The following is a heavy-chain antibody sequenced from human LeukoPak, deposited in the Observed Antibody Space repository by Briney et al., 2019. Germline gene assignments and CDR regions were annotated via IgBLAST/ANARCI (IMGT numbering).Heavy chain of an antibody. CDR1: GGSISSSSYY. CDR2: IYYSGST. V-gene: IGHV4-39*01. J-gene: IGHJ4*02. D-gene: IGHD3-9*01. CDR3: ARHPGSLRYFDWLLFFDY. Sequence: SETLSLTCTVSGGSISSSSYYWGWIRQPPGKGLEWIGSIYYSGSTYYNPSLKSRATISVDTSKNQFSLKLSSVTAADTAVYYCARHPGSLRYFDWLLFFDYWGQGTLVTVSS.